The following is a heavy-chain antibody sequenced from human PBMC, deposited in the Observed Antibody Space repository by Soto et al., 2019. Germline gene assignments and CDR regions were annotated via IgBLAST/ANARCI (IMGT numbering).Heavy chain of an antibody. D-gene: IGHD6-13*01. CDR2: ISYDGSNK. CDR1: GFTFSSYA. Sequence: GGSLRLSCAASGFTFSSYAMHWVRQAPGKGLEWVAVISYDGSNKYYADSVKGRFTISRDNSKNTLYLQMNSLRAEDTAVYYCARGGGIDYVPPYDYWGQGTLVTVSS. J-gene: IGHJ4*02. CDR3: ARGGGIDYVPPYDY. V-gene: IGHV3-30-3*01.